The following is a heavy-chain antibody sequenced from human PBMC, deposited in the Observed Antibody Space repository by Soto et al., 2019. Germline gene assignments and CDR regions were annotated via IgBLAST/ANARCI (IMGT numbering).Heavy chain of an antibody. CDR2: SIPIFGTA. V-gene: IGHV1-69*01. CDR3: ARDGGRHSGGIDY. Sequence: QVQLVQSGAEVKKPGSSVKVSCKASGGTFSSYSINWVRQAPGQGLEWMGESIPIFGTANYAQKFQGRVTITADESTSTAYMELSSLRSADTAVYYCARDGGRHSGGIDYWGQGTLVTVSS. CDR1: GGTFSSYS. J-gene: IGHJ4*02. D-gene: IGHD1-26*01.